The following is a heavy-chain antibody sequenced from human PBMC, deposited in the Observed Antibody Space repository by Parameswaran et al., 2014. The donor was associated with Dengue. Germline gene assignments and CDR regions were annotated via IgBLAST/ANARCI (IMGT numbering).Heavy chain of an antibody. Sequence: RWIRQSPGKGLEWIGYIYYSGSTNYNPSLKSRVTISVDTSKNQFSLKLSSVTAADTAVYYCAREDGDSSNYWGQGTLVTVSS. CDR3: AREDGDSSNY. J-gene: IGHJ4*02. D-gene: IGHD4-17*01. CDR2: IYYSGST. V-gene: IGHV4-59*01.